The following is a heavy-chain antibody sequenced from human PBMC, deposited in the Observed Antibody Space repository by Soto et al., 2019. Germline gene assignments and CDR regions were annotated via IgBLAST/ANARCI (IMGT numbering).Heavy chain of an antibody. Sequence: QVRLVQCGAEVKKPGASVKVSCQASGYTFTSYGISWVRQAPGQGLEWMEWISAYNGNTNSTQKLQGRVTMTTDTSTSTVYMELRSLRSVDPAVYYCALEDSITIFRVVKHSYYGMDVWGQGTTVTVSS. CDR2: ISAYNGNT. CDR1: GYTFTSYG. CDR3: ALEDSITIFRVVKHSYYGMDV. D-gene: IGHD3-3*01. V-gene: IGHV1-18*01. J-gene: IGHJ6*02.